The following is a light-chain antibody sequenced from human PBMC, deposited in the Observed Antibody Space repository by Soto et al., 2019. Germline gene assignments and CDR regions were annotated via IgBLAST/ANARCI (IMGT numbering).Light chain of an antibody. V-gene: IGKV1D-12*01. CDR3: LQADSCPLT. J-gene: IGKJ4*01. CDR2: TAS. Sequence: DIQVTQSPSSVSASVGDRVTITCRTSQDIKRWLAWYQQKPGIAPKLLIYTASRLQDVVPSRFSGSGSGTDFTLTICILQPEDFATDYCLQADSCPLTFGGGTKVDMK. CDR1: QDIKRW.